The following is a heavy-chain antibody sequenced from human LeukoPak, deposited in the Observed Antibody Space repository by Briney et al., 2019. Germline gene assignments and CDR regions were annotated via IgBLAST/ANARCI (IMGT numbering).Heavy chain of an antibody. V-gene: IGHV5-10-1*01. CDR1: GYSFTSYW. CDR3: ARHRMPGMAVAASDY. Sequence: RGESLKISCKGSGYSFTSYWISWVRQMPGKGLEWMGRIDPSDSYTNYSPSFQGHVTISADKSISTAYLQWSSLKASDTAMYYCARHRMPGMAVAASDYWGQGTLVTVSS. J-gene: IGHJ4*02. CDR2: IDPSDSYT. D-gene: IGHD6-19*01.